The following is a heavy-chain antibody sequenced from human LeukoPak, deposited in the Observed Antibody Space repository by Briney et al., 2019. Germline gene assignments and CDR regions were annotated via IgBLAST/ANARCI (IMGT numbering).Heavy chain of an antibody. D-gene: IGHD1-26*01. J-gene: IGHJ6*02. CDR3: ARDLSGAYYYYGMDV. CDR2: ISAYNGNT. V-gene: IGHV1-18*01. CDR1: GYTFTSYG. Sequence: GASVMVSCKASGYTFTSYGISWVRQAPGQGLEWMGWISAYNGNTNYAQKLQGRVTMTTDTSTSTAYMELRSLRSDDTAVYYCARDLSGAYYYYGMDVWGQGTTVTVSS.